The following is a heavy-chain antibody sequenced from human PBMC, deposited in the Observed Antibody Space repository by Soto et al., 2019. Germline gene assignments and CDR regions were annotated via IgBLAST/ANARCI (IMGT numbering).Heavy chain of an antibody. Sequence: PGGSLRLSCAASGFTFSSYSMNWVRQAPGKGLEWVSYISSSSTTIYYADSVKGRFTISRDNSKNTLYLQMNSLRADDTAVYYCATREVTNKYFDYWGQGTLVTVSS. CDR1: GFTFSSYS. CDR3: ATREVTNKYFDY. V-gene: IGHV3-48*01. CDR2: ISSSSTTI. J-gene: IGHJ4*02. D-gene: IGHD3-3*01.